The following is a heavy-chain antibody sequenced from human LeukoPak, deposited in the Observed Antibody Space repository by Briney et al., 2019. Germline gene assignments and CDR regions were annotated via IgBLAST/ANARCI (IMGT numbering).Heavy chain of an antibody. CDR1: GFTFSSYA. CDR3: ARDHGVPEDVVPAGMDV. J-gene: IGHJ6*02. CDR2: ISSSSSYI. Sequence: GGSLRLSCAASGFTFSSYAMSWVRQAPGKGLEWVSSISSSSSYIYYADSVKGRFTISRDNAKNSLYLQMNSLRAEDTAVYYCARDHGVPEDVVPAGMDVWGQGTTVTVSS. D-gene: IGHD2-2*01. V-gene: IGHV3-21*01.